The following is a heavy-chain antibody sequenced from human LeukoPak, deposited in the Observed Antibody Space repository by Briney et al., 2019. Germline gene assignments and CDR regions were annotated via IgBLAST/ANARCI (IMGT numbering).Heavy chain of an antibody. CDR3: ARHGGRYAGLSCFDY. J-gene: IGHJ4*02. V-gene: IGHV4-38-2*01. CDR2: IYHSGST. D-gene: IGHD2-8*02. CDR1: GYSISSGYY. Sequence: SETLSLTCAVSGYSISSGYYWGWIRQPPGKGLEWIGSIYHSGSTYYNPSLKSRVTISVDTSKNQFSLKLSSVTAADTAVYYCARHGGRYAGLSCFDYWGQGTLVTVSS.